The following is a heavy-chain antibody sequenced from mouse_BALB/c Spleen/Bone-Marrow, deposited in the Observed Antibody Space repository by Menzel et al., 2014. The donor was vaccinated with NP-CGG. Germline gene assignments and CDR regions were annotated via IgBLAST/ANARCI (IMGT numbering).Heavy chain of an antibody. J-gene: IGHJ2*01. D-gene: IGHD3-3*01. CDR1: GISITTGNYR. Sequence: VQLQQSGPGLVKPSQPVSLTCTVTGISITTGNYRWSWIRQFPGNKLEWIGYIYYSGTITYNPSLTSRTTITRDTSKNQFFLEMNSLTAEDTATYYCARDGGDVDFDYWGQGTTLTVSS. CDR2: IYYSGTI. CDR3: ARDGGDVDFDY. V-gene: IGHV3-5*02.